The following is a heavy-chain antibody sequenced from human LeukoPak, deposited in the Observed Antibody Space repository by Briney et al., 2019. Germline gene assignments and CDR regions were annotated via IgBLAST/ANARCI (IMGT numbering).Heavy chain of an antibody. CDR2: IYYSGST. D-gene: IGHD4-23*01. Sequence: SETLSLTCTVSGGSISSSSYYWGWIRQPPGKGLEWIGYIYYSGSTYYNPSLKSRVTMSVDTSKNQFSLKLTSVTAADTAVYYSARLTRWFNWFDPWGQGTLVTVSS. V-gene: IGHV4-39*01. J-gene: IGHJ5*02. CDR1: GGSISSSSYY. CDR3: ARLTRWFNWFDP.